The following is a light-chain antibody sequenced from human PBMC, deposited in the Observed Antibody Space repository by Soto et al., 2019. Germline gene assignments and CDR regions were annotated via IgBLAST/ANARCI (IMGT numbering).Light chain of an antibody. V-gene: IGKV3D-15*01. CDR2: NAS. J-gene: IGKJ2*01. Sequence: EIVMTQSPATLSVSPGGRATLSCRASESVDSNLAWYQQKFGQPPRLIIYNASNRATGIPARFRGSGSGTEFTLTVSGLQSEDVAVYYCQQYILRPYTFGQGTKVEI. CDR3: QQYILRPYT. CDR1: ESVDSN.